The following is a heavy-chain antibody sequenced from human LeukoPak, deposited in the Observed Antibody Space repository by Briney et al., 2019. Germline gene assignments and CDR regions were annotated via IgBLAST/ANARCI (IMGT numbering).Heavy chain of an antibody. CDR1: GFTFSSYG. CDR2: ISYDGSNK. V-gene: IGHV3-30*18. CDR3: ANGDSYLDY. Sequence: PGRSLRLSCAASGFTFSSYGMHWVRQAPGKGLEWVAVISYDGSNKYYADSVKGRFTISRDNSKNTLYLQMNSLRAEDTAVYYWANGDSYLDYWGQGTLVTVSS. D-gene: IGHD7-27*01. J-gene: IGHJ4*02.